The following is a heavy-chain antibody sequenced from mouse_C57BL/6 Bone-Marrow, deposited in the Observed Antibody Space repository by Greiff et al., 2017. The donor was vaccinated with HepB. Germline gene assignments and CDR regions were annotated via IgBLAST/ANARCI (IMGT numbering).Heavy chain of an antibody. V-gene: IGHV2-9*01. J-gene: IGHJ4*01. CDR1: GFSLTSYG. D-gene: IGHD1-1*01. Sequence: VQLQESGPGLVAPSQSLSITCTVSGFSLTSYGLDWVRQPPGKGLEWLGVIWGGGSTNYNSALMSRLSISKDNSKSQVFLKMNSLQTDDTAMYYWAKHAPDYGSSSYAMDYWGQGTSVTVSS. CDR2: IWGGGST. CDR3: AKHAPDYGSSSYAMDY.